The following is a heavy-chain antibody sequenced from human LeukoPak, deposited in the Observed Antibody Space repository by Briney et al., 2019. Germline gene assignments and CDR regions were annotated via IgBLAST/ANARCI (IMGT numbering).Heavy chain of an antibody. J-gene: IGHJ4*02. CDR2: ISYDGSNK. CDR3: ARVPY. Sequence: GGSLRLSCAASALTFSSYAMHWVRQAPGKGLEWVAVISYDGSNKYYADSVKGRFTISRDNSKNTLYLQMNSLRAEDTAVYYCARVPYWGQGTLVTVSS. CDR1: ALTFSSYA. V-gene: IGHV3-30*04.